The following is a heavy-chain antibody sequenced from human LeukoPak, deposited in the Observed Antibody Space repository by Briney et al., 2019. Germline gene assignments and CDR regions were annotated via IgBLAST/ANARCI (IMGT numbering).Heavy chain of an antibody. CDR3: ARGGVAAAGPDWYFDL. J-gene: IGHJ2*01. Sequence: GGSLRLSCEASGFSFSDYYMRWFRQTPGKGLEWVAYITSTGSATYYADSVKGRFSISRDNAKNSLYLQMNSLRAGDTAVYYCARGGVAAAGPDWYFDLWGRGTLVSVSS. CDR2: ITSTGSAT. CDR1: GFSFSDYY. D-gene: IGHD6-13*01. V-gene: IGHV3-11*01.